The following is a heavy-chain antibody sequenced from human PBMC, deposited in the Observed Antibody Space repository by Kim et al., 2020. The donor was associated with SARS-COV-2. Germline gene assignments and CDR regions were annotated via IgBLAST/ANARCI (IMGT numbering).Heavy chain of an antibody. CDR1: GFTFSSYG. D-gene: IGHD3-22*01. Sequence: GGSLRLSCAASGFTFSSYGMHWVRPAPGKGLEWVAVIWYDGSNKYYADSVKGRFTISRDNSKNTLYLQMNSLRAEDTAVYYCAREMGITMIVTIYYYYGMYVWGQGTTVTVSS. V-gene: IGHV3-33*01. CDR3: AREMGITMIVTIYYYYGMYV. J-gene: IGHJ6*02. CDR2: IWYDGSNK.